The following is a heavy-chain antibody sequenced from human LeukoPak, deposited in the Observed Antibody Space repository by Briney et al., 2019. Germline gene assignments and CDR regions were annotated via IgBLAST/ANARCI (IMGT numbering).Heavy chain of an antibody. J-gene: IGHJ4*02. CDR3: ARDRGYRGYDTEFDY. CDR2: ISYDGSNK. CDR1: GFTFSSYA. D-gene: IGHD5-12*01. Sequence: PGGSLRLTCAASGFTFSSYAMHWVRQAPGKGLEWVAVISYDGSNKYYADSVKGRFTISRDNSKNTLYLQMNSLRAEDTAVYYCARDRGYRGYDTEFDYWGQGTLVTVSS. V-gene: IGHV3-30-3*01.